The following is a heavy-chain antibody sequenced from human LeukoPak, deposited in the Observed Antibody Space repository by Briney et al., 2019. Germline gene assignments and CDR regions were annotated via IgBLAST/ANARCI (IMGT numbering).Heavy chain of an antibody. CDR2: IRYDGSNK. V-gene: IGHV3-30*02. Sequence: GGSLRLSCAASGFTFSSYGMHWVRQAPGKGLEWVAVIRYDGSNKNYADSVKGRFTISRDNSKNTLYLQMNSLRAEDTAVYYCATPRYYYGSGSYYPYYWGQGTLVTVSS. CDR3: ATPRYYYGSGSYYPYY. CDR1: GFTFSSYG. D-gene: IGHD3-10*01. J-gene: IGHJ4*02.